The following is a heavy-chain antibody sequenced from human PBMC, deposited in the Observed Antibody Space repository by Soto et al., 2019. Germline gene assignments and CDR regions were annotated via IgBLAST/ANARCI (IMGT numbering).Heavy chain of an antibody. V-gene: IGHV1-18*01. Sequence: SVKVSCKASGYTFTSYGISWVRQAPGQGLEWMGWISAYNGNTNYAQKLQGRVTMTTDTSTSTAYMELRSLRSDDTAVYYCATSLGSSGYSDAFDIWGQGTMVTVSS. CDR1: GYTFTSYG. CDR2: ISAYNGNT. D-gene: IGHD3-22*01. J-gene: IGHJ3*02. CDR3: ATSLGSSGYSDAFDI.